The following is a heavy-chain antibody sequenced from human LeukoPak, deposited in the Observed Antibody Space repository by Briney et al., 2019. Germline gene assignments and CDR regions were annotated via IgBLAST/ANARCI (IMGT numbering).Heavy chain of an antibody. J-gene: IGHJ4*02. V-gene: IGHV3-30-3*01. CDR2: ISYDGSNK. CDR3: ARGAARPYFFDY. Sequence: PGGSLRLSCAASGFTFSSYAMHWVRQAPGKGLEWVAVISYDGSNKYYADSVKGRFTISRDNSKNTLYLQMNSLRAEDTAVYYCARGAARPYFFDYWGQGTLVTVSS. CDR1: GFTFSSYA. D-gene: IGHD6-6*01.